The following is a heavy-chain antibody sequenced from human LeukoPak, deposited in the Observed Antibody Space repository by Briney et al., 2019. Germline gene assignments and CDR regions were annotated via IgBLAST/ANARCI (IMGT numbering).Heavy chain of an antibody. CDR2: IIPIIGSP. J-gene: IGHJ4*02. CDR1: GGTISDFA. V-gene: IGHV1-69*01. CDR3: ATNDRNSWYSDS. D-gene: IGHD6-13*01. Sequence: SVKVSCKASGGTISDFAISWLRQAPGQGLEWMGGIIPIIGSPNYAQKFQGRVTITADESTYTAYMELSSLRSQDTAVYYCATNDRNSWYSDSWGQGTLVTVSS.